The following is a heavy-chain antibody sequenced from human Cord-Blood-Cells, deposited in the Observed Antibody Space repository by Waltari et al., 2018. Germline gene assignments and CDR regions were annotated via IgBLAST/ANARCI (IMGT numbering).Heavy chain of an antibody. CDR2: ISYDGSNK. J-gene: IGHJ4*02. Sequence: QVQLVESGGGVVQPGRSLRLSCAASGFTFSSYAMHWVRQAPGKGLEWVAVISYDGSNKYYADSVKGRFTISRDNSKNTLYLQMNSLRAEDTAVYYCAAGSIAAAVPSLADDYWGQGTLVTVSS. CDR1: GFTFSSYA. V-gene: IGHV3-30-3*01. CDR3: AAGSIAAAVPSLADDY. D-gene: IGHD6-13*01.